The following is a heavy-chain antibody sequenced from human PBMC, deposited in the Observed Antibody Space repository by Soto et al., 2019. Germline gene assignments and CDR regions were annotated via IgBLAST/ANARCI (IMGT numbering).Heavy chain of an antibody. V-gene: IGHV3-30*03. Sequence: HPGGSLRLSCAASGFTFSSYGMHWVRQAPGKGLEWVAVISYDGSNKYYADSVKGRFTISRDNSKNTLYLQMNSLRAEDTAVYYCAIFLGSMDTAHSFYYYYGMDVWGQGTTVTVSS. D-gene: IGHD5-18*01. CDR1: GFTFSSYG. CDR2: ISYDGSNK. J-gene: IGHJ6*02. CDR3: AIFLGSMDTAHSFYYYYGMDV.